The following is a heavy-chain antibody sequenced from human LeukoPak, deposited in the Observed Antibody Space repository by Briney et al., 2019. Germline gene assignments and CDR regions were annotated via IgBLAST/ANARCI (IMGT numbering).Heavy chain of an antibody. D-gene: IGHD2-21*01. CDR3: ALFQVAHWFDP. Sequence: SETLSLTCTVSSGSISSSSYYWSWIRQPPGKGLEWIGEINHSGSTNYNPSLKSRVTISVDTSKNQFSLKLSSVTAADTAVYYCALFQVAHWFDPWGQGTLVTVSS. J-gene: IGHJ5*02. CDR2: INHSGST. CDR1: SGSISSSSYY. V-gene: IGHV4-39*07.